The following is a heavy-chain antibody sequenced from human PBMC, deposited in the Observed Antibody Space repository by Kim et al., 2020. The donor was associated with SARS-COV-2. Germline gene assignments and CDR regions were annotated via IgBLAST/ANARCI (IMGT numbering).Heavy chain of an antibody. CDR2: INHSGST. J-gene: IGHJ6*02. V-gene: IGHV4-34*01. CDR1: GGSFSGYY. CDR3: SVVVVTPRYGMDV. D-gene: IGHD3-22*01. Sequence: SETLSLTCAVYGGSFSGYYWSWIRQPPGKGLEWIGEINHSGSTNYNPSLKSRVTISVDTSKNQFSLKLSSVTAADTAVYYCSVVVVTPRYGMDVWGQGTTVTVSS.